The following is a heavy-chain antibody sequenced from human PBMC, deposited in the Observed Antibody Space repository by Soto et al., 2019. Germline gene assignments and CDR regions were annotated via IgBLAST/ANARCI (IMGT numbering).Heavy chain of an antibody. J-gene: IGHJ4*02. CDR2: TYNDGKT. D-gene: IGHD6-13*01. CDR1: GFTVSSTY. V-gene: IGHV3-53*04. CDR3: AKESAAAGLAF. Sequence: PGGSLRLSCAASGFTVSSTYMSWVRQAPGKGLEWVSVTYNDGKTDYTDSVKGRFTISRHNSKDTLYLQMDSLRAEDTAVYYCAKESAAAGLAFWGQGTLVTVSS.